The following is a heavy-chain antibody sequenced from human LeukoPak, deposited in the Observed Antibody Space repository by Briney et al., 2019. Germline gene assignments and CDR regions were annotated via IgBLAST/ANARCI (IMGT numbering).Heavy chain of an antibody. CDR1: GFTFDDYG. J-gene: IGHJ4*02. CDR3: ARGLYSSSLADY. D-gene: IGHD6-6*01. CDR2: INHSGST. V-gene: IGHV4-34*01. Sequence: PGGSLRLSCAASGFTFDDYGMSWIRQPPGKGLEWIGEINHSGSTNYNPSLKSRVTISVDTSKNQFSLKLSSVTAADTAVYYCARGLYSSSLADYWGQGTLVTVSS.